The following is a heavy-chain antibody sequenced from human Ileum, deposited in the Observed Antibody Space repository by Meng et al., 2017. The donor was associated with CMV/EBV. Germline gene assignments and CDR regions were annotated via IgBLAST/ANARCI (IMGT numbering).Heavy chain of an antibody. CDR1: GFTFSTYA. CDR3: AREAFLDDFDI. V-gene: IGHV3-30*04. J-gene: IGHJ3*02. D-gene: IGHD3-3*02. Sequence: GESLKISCVASGFTFSTYAMTWVRQAPGKGLEWVGFVSPDGGNSFFAGSVRGRFTVSRDNSENTVFLHMNSLRVEDTAIYYCAREAFLDDFDIWGQGTMVTVSS. CDR2: VSPDGGNS.